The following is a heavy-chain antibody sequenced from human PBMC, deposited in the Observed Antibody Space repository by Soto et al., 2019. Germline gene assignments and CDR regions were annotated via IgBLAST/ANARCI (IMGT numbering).Heavy chain of an antibody. Sequence: QTRSLTCAFAADSLSGSTPLLHCIRQARSGGLDWLGRTYYRSKWYNDYAEPVKSRITINPDTSKNHFSLHLNSVTPEDTAVYYCVRLIGNSWLDFWGQGTLVTVSS. J-gene: IGHJ5*01. CDR1: ADSLSGSTPL. V-gene: IGHV6-1*01. D-gene: IGHD1-26*01. CDR2: TYYRSKWYN. CDR3: VRLIGNSWLDF.